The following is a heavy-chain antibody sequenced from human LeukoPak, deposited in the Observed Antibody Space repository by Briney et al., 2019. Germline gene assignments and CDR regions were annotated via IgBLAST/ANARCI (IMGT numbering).Heavy chain of an antibody. D-gene: IGHD2-2*01. V-gene: IGHV3-33*08. CDR2: IRYDGSNK. CDR1: GFTFSIYA. CDR3: ASEPLSTT. Sequence: PGGSLRLSCAASGFTFSIYAMSWVRQAPGKGLEWVAFIRYDGSNKYYADSVKGRFTISRDNAKNSLYLQMNSLRAEDTAVYYCASEPLSTTWGQGTLVTVSS. J-gene: IGHJ5*02.